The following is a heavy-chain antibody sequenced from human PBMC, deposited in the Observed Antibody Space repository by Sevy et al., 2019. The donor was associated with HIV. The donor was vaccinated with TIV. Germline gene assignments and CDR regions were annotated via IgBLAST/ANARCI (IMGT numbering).Heavy chain of an antibody. J-gene: IGHJ4*02. D-gene: IGHD2-15*01. Sequence: ASVKVSCKASGYTFTTYRITWVRQAPGQGLEWMGWISPHNGDTNYAQKDRGRVTMTTDTSTSTAYMVLRSLRSDDTAVYYCARAFCSGGRCYSLAYWGQGTLVTVSS. CDR3: ARAFCSGGRCYSLAY. CDR2: ISPHNGDT. CDR1: GYTFTTYR. V-gene: IGHV1-18*04.